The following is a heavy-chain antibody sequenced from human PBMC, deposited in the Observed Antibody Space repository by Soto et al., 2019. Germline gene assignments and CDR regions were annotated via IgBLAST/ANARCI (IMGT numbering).Heavy chain of an antibody. CDR3: STGGYFLDY. CDR1: GFPFSNDQ. V-gene: IGHV3-15*01. CDR2: IKSKADGETT. Sequence: GSLKRSCVASGFPFSNDQMNWVRQAPGKGLEWVGRIKSKADGETTDYAAPVKGRFTISRDDSKNTVYLQMNNLKTEDTAVYYCSTGGYFLDYWGQGTLVTVSS. D-gene: IGHD3-16*01. J-gene: IGHJ4*02.